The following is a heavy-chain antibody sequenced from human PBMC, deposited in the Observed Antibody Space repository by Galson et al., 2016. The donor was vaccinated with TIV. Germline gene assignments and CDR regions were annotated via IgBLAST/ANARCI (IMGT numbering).Heavy chain of an antibody. Sequence: CAISGDSVSSDSAAWNWVRQSPSRGLEWLGRTYYRSRCYYDYKVSVKSRITINPDTSKNQFSLQLNSVTPEETAVYYCTRAAGKNGASCYATCETFDIWGQGTMVTVSS. V-gene: IGHV6-1*01. J-gene: IGHJ3*02. CDR2: TYYRSRCYY. CDR3: TRAAGKNGASCYATCETFDI. CDR1: GDSVSSDSAA. D-gene: IGHD2-2*01.